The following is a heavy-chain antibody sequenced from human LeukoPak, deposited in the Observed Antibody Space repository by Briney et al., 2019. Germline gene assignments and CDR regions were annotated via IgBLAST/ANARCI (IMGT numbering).Heavy chain of an antibody. CDR1: GHTFTSYY. J-gene: IGHJ4*02. CDR3: ARGDSLSKGITMIVVVLLLDY. V-gene: IGHV1-46*01. CDR2: INPSGGST. Sequence: ASVKVSCKASGHTFTSYYMHWVRQAPGQGLEWMGIINPSGGSTSYAQKFQGRVTMTRDMSTSTVYMELSSLRSEDTAVYYCARGDSLSKGITMIVVVLLLDYWGQGTLVTVSS. D-gene: IGHD3-22*01.